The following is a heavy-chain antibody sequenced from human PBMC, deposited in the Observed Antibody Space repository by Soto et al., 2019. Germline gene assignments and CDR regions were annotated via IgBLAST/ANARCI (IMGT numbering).Heavy chain of an antibody. V-gene: IGHV4-30-2*01. J-gene: IGHJ4*02. D-gene: IGHD1-26*01. CDR2: IYHSGNT. CDR1: GGSISSGGYS. Sequence: PSETLSLTCAVSGGSISSGGYSWSWIRQPPGKGLEWIGYIYHSGNTNYNPSLKSRVTISLDTSENQFSLKLSSVTAADTAVYYCAKQWDGNSFRYFDSWGQGILVTVSS. CDR3: AKQWDGNSFRYFDS.